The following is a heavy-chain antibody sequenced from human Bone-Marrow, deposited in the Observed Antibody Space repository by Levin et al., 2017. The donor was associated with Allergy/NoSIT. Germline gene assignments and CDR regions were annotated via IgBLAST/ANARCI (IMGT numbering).Heavy chain of an antibody. V-gene: IGHV1-2*02. Sequence: GGSLRLSCKASGATFTGNYIHWVRQAPGQGFEWMGWVNPNSGGTNYAPKFQDRVTMTRDASITTAYMELSGLRSDDTAIYYCATIGRGIATAVPSWGQGPLVTVSS. CDR2: VNPNSGGT. CDR3: ATIGRGIATAVPS. D-gene: IGHD6-13*01. CDR1: GATFTGNY. J-gene: IGHJ5*02.